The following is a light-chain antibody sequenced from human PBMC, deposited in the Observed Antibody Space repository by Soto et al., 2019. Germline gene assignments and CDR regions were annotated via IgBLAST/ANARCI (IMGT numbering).Light chain of an antibody. J-gene: IGKJ1*01. Sequence: EIVMTQSPATLSVSPGEGATLSCRASQSVSSKLAWYQQKPGQAPRXLIYGASTRATGIPARFSGSGSGTELTLIISSLQSEDSAVYYCQQYKSWLWTFGQGTKVDIK. CDR2: GAS. CDR3: QQYKSWLWT. V-gene: IGKV3-15*01. CDR1: QSVSSK.